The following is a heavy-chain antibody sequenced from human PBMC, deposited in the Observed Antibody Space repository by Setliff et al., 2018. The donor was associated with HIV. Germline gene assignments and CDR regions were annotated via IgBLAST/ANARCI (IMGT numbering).Heavy chain of an antibody. V-gene: IGHV4-59*08. CDR3: ARHIAGYSAYDLGWFDP. CDR2: VYYSGGT. CDR1: GGSISSYY. D-gene: IGHD5-12*01. J-gene: IGHJ5*02. Sequence: PSETLSLTCSVSGGSISSYYWSWIRQPPGKGLEWLGCVYYSGGTNYNPSLRSRVTISVDTSKNHFSLKLSSVTAADTAVYYCARHIAGYSAYDLGWFDPWGQGTLVTVSS.